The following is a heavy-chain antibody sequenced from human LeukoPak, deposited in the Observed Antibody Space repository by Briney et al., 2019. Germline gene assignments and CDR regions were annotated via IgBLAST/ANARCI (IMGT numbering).Heavy chain of an antibody. V-gene: IGHV4-61*01. CDR2: IYYSGST. CDR3: KRKEVVPAAMNGYYYYYGMDV. Sequence: SETLSLTCTVSGGSVSSGSYYWSWIRQPPGKGLEWIGYIYYSGSTNYNPSLKSRVTISVDTSKNQFSLKLSSVTAADTAVYYFKRKEVVPAAMNGYYYYYGMDVWGQGTTVTVSS. CDR1: GGSVSSGSYY. J-gene: IGHJ6*02. D-gene: IGHD2-2*01.